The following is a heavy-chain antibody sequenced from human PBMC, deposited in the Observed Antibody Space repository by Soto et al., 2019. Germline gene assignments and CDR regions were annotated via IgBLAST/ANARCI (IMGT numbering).Heavy chain of an antibody. CDR1: GFTFSNAW. CDR3: TTAYDILTGRTG. Sequence: GGSLRLSCAASGFTFSNAWMNWVRQAPGKGLEWVGRIKSKTDGGTTDYAATVKGRFTISRDDSKKPLYLQMNSLKTEDTAVYYCTTAYDILTGRTGWGQGTLVTVSS. J-gene: IGHJ4*02. CDR2: IKSKTDGGTT. D-gene: IGHD3-9*01. V-gene: IGHV3-15*07.